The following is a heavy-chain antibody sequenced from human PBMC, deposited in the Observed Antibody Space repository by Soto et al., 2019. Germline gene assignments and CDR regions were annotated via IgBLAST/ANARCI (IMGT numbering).Heavy chain of an antibody. V-gene: IGHV4-4*07. D-gene: IGHD3-16*01. CDR1: GASISGYY. CDR2: IYATGTT. J-gene: IGHJ5*02. CDR3: VRDGTKTLRDWLDP. Sequence: SETLSLTCTVSGASISGYYWSWIRKSAGKGLEWIGRIYATGTTDYNPSLKSRVMMSVDTSKKQFSLRLRSVTAADTAVYYCVRDGTKTLRDWLDPWGQGISVTVSS.